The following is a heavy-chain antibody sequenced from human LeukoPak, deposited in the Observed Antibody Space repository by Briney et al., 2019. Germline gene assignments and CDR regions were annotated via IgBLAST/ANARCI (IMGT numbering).Heavy chain of an antibody. V-gene: IGHV4-59*01. Sequence: SETLSLTCTVSGGSISSYYWSWIRQSPGKGLEWIGYIYYSGSTNYNPSLRSRVTISVDTSKNQFSLKLRSVTAADTAVYYCGRDRQYYGSGSYSGGFDCWRQGTLVSVSS. CDR3: GRDRQYYGSGSYSGGFDC. CDR2: IYYSGST. CDR1: GGSISSYY. J-gene: IGHJ4*02. D-gene: IGHD3-10*01.